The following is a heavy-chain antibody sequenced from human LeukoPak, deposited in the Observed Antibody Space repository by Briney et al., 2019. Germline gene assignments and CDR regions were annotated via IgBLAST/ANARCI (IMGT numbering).Heavy chain of an antibody. CDR2: IWYDGSNK. Sequence: PGRSLRLSCAASGFTFSIYGMHWVRQAPGKGLEWVAVIWYDGSNKYYADSVKGRFTISRDNSKNTLYLQMNSLRAEDTAVYYCARDPRIAAAGMRLYYFDYWGQGTLVTVSS. J-gene: IGHJ4*02. D-gene: IGHD6-13*01. CDR3: ARDPRIAAAGMRLYYFDY. CDR1: GFTFSIYG. V-gene: IGHV3-33*01.